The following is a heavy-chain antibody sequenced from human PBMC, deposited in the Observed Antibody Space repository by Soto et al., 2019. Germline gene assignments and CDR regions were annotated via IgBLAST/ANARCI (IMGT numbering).Heavy chain of an antibody. J-gene: IGHJ4*02. D-gene: IGHD3-16*02. CDR2: IYYSGST. Sequence: QVQLQESGPGLVKPSQTLSLTCTVSGGSISSGGYYWSWIRQHPGKGLEWIGYIYYSGSTYYNPSLKSRVTISVDTSKNQFSLKLSSVTAADTAVYYCARGIMITFGGVIVEYYFDYWGQGTLVTVSS. CDR1: GGSISSGGYY. V-gene: IGHV4-31*03. CDR3: ARGIMITFGGVIVEYYFDY.